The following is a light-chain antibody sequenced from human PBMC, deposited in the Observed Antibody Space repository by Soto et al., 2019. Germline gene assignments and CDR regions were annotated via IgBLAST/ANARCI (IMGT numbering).Light chain of an antibody. V-gene: IGKV4-1*01. CDR2: WAS. CDR1: QSVLYTSNNKNY. CDR3: QQYYSTPYT. J-gene: IGKJ2*01. Sequence: DIVMTQSPDSLAVSLGERATINCKSSQSVLYTSNNKNYLAWYQQTPGQPPKLLIYWASTRDSGVPDRFSGSGSGTDFTLTISSLQAEDVAFYYCQQYYSTPYTFGQGTKLDI.